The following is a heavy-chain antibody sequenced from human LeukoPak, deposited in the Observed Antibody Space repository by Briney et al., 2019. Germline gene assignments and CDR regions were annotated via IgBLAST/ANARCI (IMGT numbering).Heavy chain of an antibody. Sequence: SVKVSCKASGGTFSSYAISWVRQAPGQGLEWMGGIIPIFGTANYAQKFQGRVTITADKSTSTAYMELSSLRSEDTAVYYCARDPNLGYCSSTSCYRPDWGQGTLVTVSS. CDR3: ARDPNLGYCSSTSCYRPD. CDR2: IIPIFGTA. CDR1: GGTFSSYA. J-gene: IGHJ4*02. D-gene: IGHD2-2*01. V-gene: IGHV1-69*06.